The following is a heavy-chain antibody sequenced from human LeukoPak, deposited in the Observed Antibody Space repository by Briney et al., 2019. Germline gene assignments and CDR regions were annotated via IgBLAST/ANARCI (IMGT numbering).Heavy chain of an antibody. V-gene: IGHV1-24*01. J-gene: IGHJ6*02. D-gene: IGHD6-19*01. CDR3: ATEPKQFTNYYYGMDV. CDR2: FDPEDGET. Sequence: ASVKVSCKVSGYTLTELSMHWVRQAPGKGLEWMGGFDPEDGETIYAQKFQGRVTMTEDTSTDTAYMELSGLRSEDTAVYYCATEPKQFTNYYYGMDVWGQGTTVTVSS. CDR1: GYTLTELS.